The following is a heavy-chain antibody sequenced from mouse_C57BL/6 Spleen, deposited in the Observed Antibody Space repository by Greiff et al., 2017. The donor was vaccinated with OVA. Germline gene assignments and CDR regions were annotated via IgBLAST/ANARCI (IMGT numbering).Heavy chain of an antibody. CDR1: GYTFTSYG. V-gene: IGHV1-81*01. Sequence: QVQLQQSGAELARPGASVKLSCKASGYTFTSYGISWVKQRTGQGLEWIGEIYPRSGNNYYNVKFKGKATLTADKSSSTAYMELRSLTSEDSAVYFCAREGDRGGNCDYWGQGTTLTVSS. D-gene: IGHD3-3*01. J-gene: IGHJ2*01. CDR3: AREGDRGGNCDY. CDR2: IYPRSGNN.